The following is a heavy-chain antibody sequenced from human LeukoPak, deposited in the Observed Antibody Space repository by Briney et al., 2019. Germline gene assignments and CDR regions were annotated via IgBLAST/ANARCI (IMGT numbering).Heavy chain of an antibody. V-gene: IGHV1-69*05. Sequence: GASVKVSCKASGGTFISYAISWVRQAPGQGLEWMGGIIPIFGTANYAQKFQGRVTITTDESTSTAYMELSSLRSEDTAVYYCARSWIQLWLSSGFDYWGQGTLVTISS. CDR2: IIPIFGTA. CDR1: GGTFISYA. D-gene: IGHD5-18*01. J-gene: IGHJ4*02. CDR3: ARSWIQLWLSSGFDY.